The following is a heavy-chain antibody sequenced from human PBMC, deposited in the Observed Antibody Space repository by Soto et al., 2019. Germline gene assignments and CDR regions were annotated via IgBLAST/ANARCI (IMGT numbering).Heavy chain of an antibody. D-gene: IGHD1-26*01. CDR2: IRSDGDTT. J-gene: IGHJ4*02. Sequence: EVQVLESGGGLVQPGGSLRLSCAASGFTFSRYGMNWVRQAPGKGLEWVSGIRSDGDTTYNTDSVKGRFTVSRDTSKNTVYLQMNSLRAEDTAIYYCAKGKGVGATPDGANCWGQGTLVTVSS. CDR3: AKGKGVGATPDGANC. V-gene: IGHV3-23*01. CDR1: GFTFSRYG.